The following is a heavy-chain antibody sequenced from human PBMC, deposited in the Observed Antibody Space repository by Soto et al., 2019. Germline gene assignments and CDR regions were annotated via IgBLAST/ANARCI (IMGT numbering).Heavy chain of an antibody. D-gene: IGHD4-17*01. CDR3: TKESFTVTTHYKDV. Sequence: ASVKVSCKASGYTFTNYYIHWVRQAPGQGLEWMGIINPSGGSTSYAQKFQGRVTMTRDTSTSTVYMELSSLRSEDTAMYYCTKESFTVTTHYKDVWGKGTTVTVSS. J-gene: IGHJ6*03. V-gene: IGHV1-46*03. CDR1: GYTFTNYY. CDR2: INPSGGST.